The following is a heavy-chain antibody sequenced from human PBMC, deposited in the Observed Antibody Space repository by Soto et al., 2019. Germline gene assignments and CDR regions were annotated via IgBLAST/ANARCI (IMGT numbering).Heavy chain of an antibody. CDR2: IKRKSDGGTI. CDR1: GFTFSTAW. J-gene: IGHJ4*02. V-gene: IGHV3-15*05. CDR3: ATISGYDTSWDH. D-gene: IGHD5-12*01. Sequence: EVQFVESGGGLVKPGESLRISCAASGFTFSTAWMTWVRQTPGKGLEWVGRIKRKSDGGTIHYAAPVTGRFTISRDDSKDMLYLQMNSLRTEDTAVYYCATISGYDTSWDHWGQGTLVTVSS.